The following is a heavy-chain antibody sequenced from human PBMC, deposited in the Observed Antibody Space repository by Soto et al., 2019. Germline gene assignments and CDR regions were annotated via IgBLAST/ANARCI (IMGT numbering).Heavy chain of an antibody. CDR1: GFRFSDFA. V-gene: IGHV3-23*01. D-gene: IGHD5-12*01. CDR3: ANGAEGYVVSSRDS. Sequence: EVQLLESGGGFVQPGGSLRLSCAASGFRFSDFAMTWVRQAPGRGLEWVSAITGTASSTYYADSVKGRFTISRDNSKNTLYLPINSLRAEDRAIYYWANGAEGYVVSSRDSWGQGALVTVSS. J-gene: IGHJ4*02. CDR2: ITGTASST.